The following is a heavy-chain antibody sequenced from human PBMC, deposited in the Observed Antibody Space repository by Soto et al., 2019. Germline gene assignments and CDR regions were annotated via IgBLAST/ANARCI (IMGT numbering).Heavy chain of an antibody. J-gene: IGHJ4*02. Sequence: EVQLLESGGGLVQPGGSLRLSCAASGFTFSSYAMNWVRQAPGKGLEWVSAISGSGGSTYYADSVKGRFTISRDNSKDTRYLQMNSLRAEDTAVYYCAKRGYSSCWYFDYWGQGTLVTVSS. CDR2: ISGSGGST. V-gene: IGHV3-23*01. D-gene: IGHD6-13*01. CDR1: GFTFSSYA. CDR3: AKRGYSSCWYFDY.